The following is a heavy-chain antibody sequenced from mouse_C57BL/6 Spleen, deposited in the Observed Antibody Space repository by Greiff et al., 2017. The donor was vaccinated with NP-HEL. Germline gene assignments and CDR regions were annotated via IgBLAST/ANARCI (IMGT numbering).Heavy chain of an antibody. CDR2: ISSGSSTN. CDR1: GFTFSDYG. V-gene: IGHV5-17*01. Sequence: EVKLVESGGGLVKPGGSLKLSCAASGFTFSDYGMHWVRQAPGKGLEWVAYISSGSSTNYYADSVTGRFTISRDNAKNTLFLQMTSLRSEDTAMYYCARPTYSKWYFDVWGTGTTVTVSS. D-gene: IGHD2-5*01. J-gene: IGHJ1*03. CDR3: ARPTYSKWYFDV.